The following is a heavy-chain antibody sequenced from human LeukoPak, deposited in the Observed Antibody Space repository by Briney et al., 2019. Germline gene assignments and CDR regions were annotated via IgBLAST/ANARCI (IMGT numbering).Heavy chain of an antibody. CDR3: ASRHSSSYPRGDY. D-gene: IGHD6-13*01. Sequence: ASVKVSCKASGGTFSSYAISWVRQAPGQGLEWMGGIIPIFGTANYAQKFQGRVTITADESTSTAYMELSSLRSEDTAVYYCASRHSSSYPRGDYWGQGTLVTVSS. J-gene: IGHJ4*02. CDR2: IIPIFGTA. CDR1: GGTFSSYA. V-gene: IGHV1-69*13.